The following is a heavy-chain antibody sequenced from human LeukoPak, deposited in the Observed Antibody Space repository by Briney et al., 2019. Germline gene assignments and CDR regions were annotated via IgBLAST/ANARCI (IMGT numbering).Heavy chain of an antibody. CDR2: ISYDGSNK. CDR1: GFTFSSYT. Sequence: GGSLKFSCAASGFTFSSYTMHWARQAPGKGLEWVAVISYDGSNKYYADSVKGRLTISRDNSKSTLFLQMNSPSAEDTAVYYCARGIAATNYMDVWGKGTTVTVSS. D-gene: IGHD6-13*01. J-gene: IGHJ6*03. CDR3: ARGIAATNYMDV. V-gene: IGHV3-30-3*01.